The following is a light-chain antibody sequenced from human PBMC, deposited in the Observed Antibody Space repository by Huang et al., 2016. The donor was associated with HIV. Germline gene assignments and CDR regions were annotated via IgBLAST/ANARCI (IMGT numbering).Light chain of an antibody. V-gene: IGKV3-20*01. Sequence: EIVLTQSPGTLSLSPGERATLSCRASQSVSSSYLTWYLQKPGQAPRLLIYGASTRATGIPDMCSGSGSGTDFTLTISRLEPEDFAVFYCQQYGSSITFGQGTRLEIK. CDR3: QQYGSSIT. CDR2: GAS. J-gene: IGKJ5*01. CDR1: QSVSSSY.